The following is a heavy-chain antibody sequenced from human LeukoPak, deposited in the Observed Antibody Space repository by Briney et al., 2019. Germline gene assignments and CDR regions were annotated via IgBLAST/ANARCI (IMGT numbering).Heavy chain of an antibody. CDR1: RFSVSSNY. V-gene: IGHV3-53*01. CDR2: IYSGGTT. CDR3: ARGDRAASVFDS. D-gene: IGHD6-13*01. J-gene: IGHJ4*02. Sequence: GGALRLPCSASRFSVSSNYMNWVRQAAGEGLEWGSAIYSGGTTNYTESVKAQFTISRDNSKNTLYLQMNRLRAEDTAVYYCARGDRAASVFDSWGEGPGVSVS.